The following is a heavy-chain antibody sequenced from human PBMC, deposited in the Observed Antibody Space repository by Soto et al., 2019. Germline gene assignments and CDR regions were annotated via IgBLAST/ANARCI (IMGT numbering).Heavy chain of an antibody. D-gene: IGHD3-10*01. CDR2: INPNSGNI. CDR3: ARGRASGSYYLLDY. J-gene: IGHJ4*02. V-gene: IGHV1-8*01. Sequence: ASVKVSCKASGDTFTSYDINWVRQATGHGLEWMGWINPNSGNIGYAQKFQGRVTMTRDTAIRTAYMEVSRLRSDDTAVYYCARGRASGSYYLLDYWGQGTLVTVSS. CDR1: GDTFTSYD.